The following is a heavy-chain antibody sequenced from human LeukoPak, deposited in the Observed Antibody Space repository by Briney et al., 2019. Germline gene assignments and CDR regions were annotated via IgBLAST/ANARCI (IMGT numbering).Heavy chain of an antibody. Sequence: SQTLSLTCAVSGASLSRGGHSWNWIRQPPGKGLEWIGYIFHTEGTYYNPSLRGRVTILLDKSKNQFSLTLHSMTAADTAVYFCARGLPFGELYFDSWGQGILVTVPS. CDR2: IFHTEGT. J-gene: IGHJ4*02. CDR1: GASLSRGGHS. V-gene: IGHV4-30-2*01. D-gene: IGHD3-10*01. CDR3: ARGLPFGELYFDS.